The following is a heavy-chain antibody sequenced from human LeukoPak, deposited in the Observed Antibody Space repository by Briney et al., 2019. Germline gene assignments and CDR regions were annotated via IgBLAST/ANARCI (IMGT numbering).Heavy chain of an antibody. CDR3: AKLYSSSSFDY. D-gene: IGHD6-6*01. CDR2: ISGSGGST. V-gene: IGHV3-23*01. Sequence: PGGSLRLSCAASGFTFSGHYMDWVRQAPGKGLEWVSAISGSGGSTYYADSVKGRFTISRDNSKNTLYLQMNSLRAEDTAVYYCAKLYSSSSFDYWGQGTLVTVSS. J-gene: IGHJ4*02. CDR1: GFTFSGHY.